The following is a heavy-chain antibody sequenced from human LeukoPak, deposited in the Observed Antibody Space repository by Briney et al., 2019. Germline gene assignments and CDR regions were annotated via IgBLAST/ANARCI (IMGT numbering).Heavy chain of an antibody. V-gene: IGHV1-18*01. CDR2: ISAYNGNT. CDR3: ARADEYYSDSSGYYPRQEYYFDY. Sequence: ASVKVSCKASGYSFTSYGISWVRQAPGQGLEWMGWISAYNGNTNYAQKLQGRVTMITDTSTSTAYMELRGLRSDDTAVYYCARADEYYSDSSGYYPRQEYYFDYWGQGTPVTVSS. CDR1: GYSFTSYG. J-gene: IGHJ4*02. D-gene: IGHD3-22*01.